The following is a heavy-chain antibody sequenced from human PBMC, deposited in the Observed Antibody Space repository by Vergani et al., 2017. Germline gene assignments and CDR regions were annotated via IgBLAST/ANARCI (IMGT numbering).Heavy chain of an antibody. D-gene: IGHD6-19*01. V-gene: IGHV3-33*06. CDR3: AKTFPLFSGWPQKXFDY. J-gene: IGHJ4*02. Sequence: QVQLVESGGGVVQPGRSLRLSCAASGFTFSSYGMHWVRQAPGKGLEWVAVIWYDGSNKYYADSVKGRFTISRDNSKNTLYLQMNSLRAEDTAVYYCAKTFPLFSGWPQKXFDYWGQGTLVTVSS. CDR2: IWYDGSNK. CDR1: GFTFSSYG.